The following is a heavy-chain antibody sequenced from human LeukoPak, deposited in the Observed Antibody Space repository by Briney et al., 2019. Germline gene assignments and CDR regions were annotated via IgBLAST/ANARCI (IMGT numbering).Heavy chain of an antibody. D-gene: IGHD3-22*01. CDR2: IYTSGST. J-gene: IGHJ4*02. CDR3: ARGIPGYFGTSGYYYEY. Sequence: PSETLSPTCTVSGGSISSYYWSWIRQPAGKGLEWIGRIYTSGSTNYNPSLKSRVTMSVDTSKNQFSLSLTSVSAADTAVYYCARGIPGYFGTSGYYYEYWGQGTLVTVSS. CDR1: GGSISSYY. V-gene: IGHV4-4*07.